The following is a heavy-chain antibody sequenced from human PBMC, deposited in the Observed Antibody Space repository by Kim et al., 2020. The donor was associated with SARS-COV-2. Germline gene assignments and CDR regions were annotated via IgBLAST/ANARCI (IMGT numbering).Heavy chain of an antibody. CDR2: IYYSGST. CDR1: GGSISSYY. Sequence: SETLSLTCTVSGGSISSYYWSWIRQPPGKGLEWIGYIYYSGSTNYNPSLKSRVTISVDTSKNQFSLKLSSVTAADTAVYYCARVYDYGDYVPAFYYGMDVWGQGTTVTVSS. D-gene: IGHD4-17*01. V-gene: IGHV4-59*01. J-gene: IGHJ6*02. CDR3: ARVYDYGDYVPAFYYGMDV.